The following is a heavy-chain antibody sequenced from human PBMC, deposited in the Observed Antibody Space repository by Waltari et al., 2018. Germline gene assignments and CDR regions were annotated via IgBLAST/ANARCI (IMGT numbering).Heavy chain of an antibody. J-gene: IGHJ3*01. D-gene: IGHD3-22*01. CDR1: GFTLPSYG. Sequence: VQLVQSESAVKKPGASVKVSCKTSGFTLPSYGFTWVRKAPGQGLEWIGWSSGNTGDTNYAQEFRDRVTMTTDTSTNTVYMELRTLRSDDTALYYCARYPNPFYYDSPCDLWGQGTELTVSS. V-gene: IGHV1-18*01. CDR3: ARYPNPFYYDSPCDL. CDR2: SSGNTGDT.